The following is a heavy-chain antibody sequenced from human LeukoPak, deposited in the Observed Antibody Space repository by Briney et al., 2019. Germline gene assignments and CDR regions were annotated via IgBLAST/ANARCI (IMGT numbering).Heavy chain of an antibody. CDR2: IKQDGSEK. J-gene: IGHJ5*02. CDR1: GFTFSSYW. Sequence: PGGSLRLSCAVPGFTFSSYWMTWVRQAPGKGLEWVANIKQDGSEKYYVDSVKGRFTISRDNAKNSQYLQMNSLRAEDTAVYYCARGINWFDPWGQGTLVTVSS. V-gene: IGHV3-7*04. D-gene: IGHD2-15*01. CDR3: ARGINWFDP.